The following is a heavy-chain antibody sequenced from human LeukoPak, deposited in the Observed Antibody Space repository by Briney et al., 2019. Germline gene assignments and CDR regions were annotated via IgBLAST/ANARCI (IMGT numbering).Heavy chain of an antibody. V-gene: IGHV1-18*01. CDR2: ISAYNGNT. CDR3: ARDLPSTQYYYDSSGPWTDY. J-gene: IGHJ4*02. Sequence: GASVKVSCKASGYTFTSYGIIWVRQAPGQGLEWMGWISAYNGNTNYAQKLQGRVTMTTDTSTSTAYMELRSLRSDDTAVYYCARDLPSTQYYYDSSGPWTDYWGQGTLVTVSS. D-gene: IGHD3-22*01. CDR1: GYTFTSYG.